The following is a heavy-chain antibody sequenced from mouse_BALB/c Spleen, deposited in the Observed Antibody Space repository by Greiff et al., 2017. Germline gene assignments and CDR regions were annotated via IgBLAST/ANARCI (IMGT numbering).Heavy chain of an antibody. CDR3: ARGTGYYAMDY. CDR1: GYTFTSYT. V-gene: IGHV1-4*01. D-gene: IGHD4-1*01. CDR2: INPSSGYT. J-gene: IGHJ4*01. Sequence: QVQLKESGAELARPGASVKMSCKASGYTFTSYTMHWVKQRPGQGLEWIGYINPSSGYTNYNQKFKDKATLTADKSSSTAYMQLSSLTSEDSAVYYCARGTGYYAMDYWGQGTSVTVSS.